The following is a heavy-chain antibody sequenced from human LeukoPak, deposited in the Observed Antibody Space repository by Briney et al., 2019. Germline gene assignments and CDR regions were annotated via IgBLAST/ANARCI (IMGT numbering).Heavy chain of an antibody. CDR2: IYSGGRT. CDR1: GFTVSSNY. J-gene: IGHJ4*02. Sequence: PGGSLRLSCAASGFTVSSNYMSWVRQAPGKGLEWVSLIYSGGRTYYADSVKGRFTISRDNSKNTLYLQMNSLRAEDTAVYYCAKGAMIVVVITFDYWGQGTLVTVSS. V-gene: IGHV3-53*01. CDR3: AKGAMIVVVITFDY. D-gene: IGHD3-22*01.